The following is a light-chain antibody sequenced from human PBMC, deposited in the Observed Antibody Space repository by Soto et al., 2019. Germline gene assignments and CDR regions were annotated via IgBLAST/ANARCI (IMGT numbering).Light chain of an antibody. V-gene: IGKV3-15*01. CDR3: QHYHNWPPWT. CDR1: QSVGRH. CDR2: DAS. Sequence: EIAMTQSPATLSVSPGERATLSCRASQSVGRHLAWYQQKPDQAPRLLIYDASSRATGVPARFSGSGSGTEFTLTIISLQSEDFAVYFCQHYHNWPPWTFGQGTKVEIK. J-gene: IGKJ1*01.